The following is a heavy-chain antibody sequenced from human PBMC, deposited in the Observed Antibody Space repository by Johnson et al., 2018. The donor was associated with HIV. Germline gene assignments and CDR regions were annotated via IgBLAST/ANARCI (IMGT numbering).Heavy chain of an antibody. D-gene: IGHD2-15*01. CDR3: ARARWYLGGGSCCAFDI. J-gene: IGHJ3*02. CDR2: IYSGGSP. CDR1: GFTFSSNY. V-gene: IGHV3-66*01. Sequence: VQLVESGGGLVQPGGSLRLSCAASGFTFSSNYMSWVRQAPGKGLEWVSVIYSGGSPYYADSVKGRFTISRDNSKNTLYLQMNSLRAEDTAVYYCARARWYLGGGSCCAFDIWGQGTMVTVSS.